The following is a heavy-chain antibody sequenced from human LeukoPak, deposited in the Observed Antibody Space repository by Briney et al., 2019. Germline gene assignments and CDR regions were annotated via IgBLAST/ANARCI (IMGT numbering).Heavy chain of an antibody. Sequence: SETLSLTCTVSGGSISSYYWSWIRQPAGKGLEWIGRIYTSGSTNYNPSLKSRVTMSVDTSKNQFSLKLSSVTAADTAVYYCARSTVTPGYYYYMDVWGKGTTVTVSS. CDR3: ARSTVTPGYYYYMDV. CDR1: GGSISSYY. V-gene: IGHV4-4*07. CDR2: IYTSGST. J-gene: IGHJ6*03. D-gene: IGHD4-11*01.